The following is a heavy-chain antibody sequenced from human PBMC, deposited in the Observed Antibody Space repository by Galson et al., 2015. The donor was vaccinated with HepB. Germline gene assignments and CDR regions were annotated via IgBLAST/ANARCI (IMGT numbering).Heavy chain of an antibody. J-gene: IGHJ4*02. CDR2: IDDSDNNT. V-gene: IGHV3-23*01. D-gene: IGHD1-14*01. CDR1: GFTFSNYV. CDR3: AKERYPEGIISITLEY. Sequence: SLRLSCAGSGFTFSNYVMSWVRQAPGKGLEWVSIIDDSDNNTYYADSVKGRFTISRDNSKNTLYLQMNSLRVVDTAVYYCAKERYPEGIISITLEYWGQGTLVTVSS.